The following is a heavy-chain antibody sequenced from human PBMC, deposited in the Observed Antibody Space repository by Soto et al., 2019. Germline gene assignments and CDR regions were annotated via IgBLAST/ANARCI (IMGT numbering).Heavy chain of an antibody. CDR1: GGSISSGNYY. Sequence: SETLSLTCTVSGGSISSGNYYWSWIRQPPGKGLEWIGFMSYSGSTYYNPSLKSRVTISVATSKNQFSLKLTSVTAADTAVYYCARDKITGLFDYWGQGTLVTVSS. V-gene: IGHV4-30-4*01. CDR3: ARDKITGLFDY. J-gene: IGHJ4*02. D-gene: IGHD2-8*02. CDR2: MSYSGST.